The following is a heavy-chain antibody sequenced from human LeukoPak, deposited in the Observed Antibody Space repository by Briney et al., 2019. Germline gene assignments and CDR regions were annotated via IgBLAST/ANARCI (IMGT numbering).Heavy chain of an antibody. Sequence: GGSLRLSCAASGFTVSSNYMSWVRQAPGKGLEWVSVIYSGGSTYYADSVKGRFTISRDNSKNTLYLQMNSLRAEDTAVYYRAREAVAGTWYYYGMDVWGQGTTVTVSS. J-gene: IGHJ6*02. V-gene: IGHV3-53*01. CDR1: GFTVSSNY. CDR3: AREAVAGTWYYYGMDV. CDR2: IYSGGST. D-gene: IGHD6-19*01.